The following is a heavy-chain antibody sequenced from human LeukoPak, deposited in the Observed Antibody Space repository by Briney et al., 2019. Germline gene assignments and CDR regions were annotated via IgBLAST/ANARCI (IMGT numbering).Heavy chain of an antibody. CDR2: ISAYNGNT. CDR1: GYTFSGYY. Sequence: ASVKVSCKTSGYTFSGYYMQWVRQAPGQGLEWMGWISAYNGNTNYAQKLQGRVTMTTDTSTSTAYMELRSLRSDDTAVYYCARDLREGDFDYWGQGTLVTVSS. J-gene: IGHJ4*02. V-gene: IGHV1-18*04. CDR3: ARDLREGDFDY. D-gene: IGHD3-10*01.